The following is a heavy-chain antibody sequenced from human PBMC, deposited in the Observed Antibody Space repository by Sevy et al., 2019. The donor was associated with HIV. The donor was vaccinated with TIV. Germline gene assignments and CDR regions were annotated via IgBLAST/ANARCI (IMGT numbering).Heavy chain of an antibody. Sequence: GGSLRLSCAASGFTFSSYSMNWVRQAPGKGLEWVSSISSSSSYIYYADSVKGRFTISRDNAKNSLYLQMNSLRAEDTAVYYCARESLASGKQQLGTNWFDPWGQGTLVTVSS. D-gene: IGHD6-13*01. CDR3: ARESLASGKQQLGTNWFDP. J-gene: IGHJ5*02. CDR1: GFTFSSYS. V-gene: IGHV3-21*01. CDR2: ISSSSSYI.